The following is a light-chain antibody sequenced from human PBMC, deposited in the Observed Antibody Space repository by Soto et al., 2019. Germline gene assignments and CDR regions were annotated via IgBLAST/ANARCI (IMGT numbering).Light chain of an antibody. J-gene: IGLJ3*02. Sequence: QSVLTQPPSVSGAPGQRVTISCTGSSSNIGAGYDVHWYQQLPGTAPKLLIYGNSNRPSGVPDRCSGSKSGPSASPAITGLRDEDEADYYCQSYDSSLSGWVFGGGTKLTVL. V-gene: IGLV1-40*01. CDR1: SSNIGAGYD. CDR3: QSYDSSLSGWV. CDR2: GNS.